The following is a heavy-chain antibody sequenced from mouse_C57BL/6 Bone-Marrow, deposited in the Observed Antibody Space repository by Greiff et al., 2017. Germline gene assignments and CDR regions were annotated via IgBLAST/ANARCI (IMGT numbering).Heavy chain of an antibody. CDR3: ARWMDCYCYAMDY. J-gene: IGHJ4*01. CDR1: GYTFTDYY. CDR2: INPNNGGT. Sequence: EVQLQQSGPELVKPGASVKISCKASGYTFTDYYMNWVKQSHGKSLEWIGDINPNNGGTSYNQKFKGKATLTVDKSSSTAYMELRSLTSEDSAVYYCARWMDCYCYAMDYWGQGTSVTVSS. D-gene: IGHD2-3*01. V-gene: IGHV1-26*01.